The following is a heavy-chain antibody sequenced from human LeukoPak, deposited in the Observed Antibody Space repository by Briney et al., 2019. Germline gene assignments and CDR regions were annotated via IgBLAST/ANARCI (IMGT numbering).Heavy chain of an antibody. CDR2: IYDTGST. V-gene: IGHV4-59*08. Sequence: PSETLSLTCTVSGGSIRSYYWSWIRQPPAKGLEWIGYIYDTGSTNYNPSLKSRVTISVDTSKNQFSLKVTSVTAADTAVYYCAGRRHCSGESCYYFDYWGRGTLVTVSS. CDR3: AGRRHCSGESCYYFDY. J-gene: IGHJ4*02. D-gene: IGHD2-15*01. CDR1: GGSIRSYY.